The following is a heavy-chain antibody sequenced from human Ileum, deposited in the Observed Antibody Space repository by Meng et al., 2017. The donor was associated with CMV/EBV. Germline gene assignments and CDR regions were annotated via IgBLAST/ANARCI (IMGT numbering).Heavy chain of an antibody. D-gene: IGHD3-10*02. CDR1: GFTFSSYW. Sequence: GESLKISCAASGFTFSSYWMHWVRQVPGKGLVWVSRINNDGKTTNYADSVKGRFTISRDNAKNTLYLQMDSLRAEDTAVYYCARPGMGCCSGFGYWGQGTLVTVSS. CDR2: INNDGKTT. CDR3: ARPGMGCCSGFGY. V-gene: IGHV3-74*01. J-gene: IGHJ4*02.